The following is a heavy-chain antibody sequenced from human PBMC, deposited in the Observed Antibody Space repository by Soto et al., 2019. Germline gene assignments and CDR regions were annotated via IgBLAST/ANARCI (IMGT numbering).Heavy chain of an antibody. Sequence: SVKVSCKASGGTFSSHAISWVRQAPGRGLEWMGGIIPIFGTTNYAQNFRARVTITADESTSTAYMELSSLTSEDTAVYYCAREVFCSSSSCQVRYGMDVWGQGTTVTVSS. J-gene: IGHJ6*02. CDR1: GGTFSSHA. CDR2: IIPIFGTT. V-gene: IGHV1-69*13. D-gene: IGHD2-2*01. CDR3: AREVFCSSSSCQVRYGMDV.